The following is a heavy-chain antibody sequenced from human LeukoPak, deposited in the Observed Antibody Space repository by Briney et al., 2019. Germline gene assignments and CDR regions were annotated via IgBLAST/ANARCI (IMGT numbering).Heavy chain of an antibody. CDR3: AKEGVVAAALGADYYYMDV. D-gene: IGHD6-13*01. J-gene: IGHJ6*03. V-gene: IGHV3-30*02. CDR1: GFTFSISS. Sequence: GGSLRLSCVASGFTFSISSMSWVRQAPGKGLEWVAFIRYDGSNKYYADSVKGRFTISRDNSKNTLYLQMNSLRAEDTAVYYCAKEGVVAAALGADYYYMDVWGKGTTVTVSS. CDR2: IRYDGSNK.